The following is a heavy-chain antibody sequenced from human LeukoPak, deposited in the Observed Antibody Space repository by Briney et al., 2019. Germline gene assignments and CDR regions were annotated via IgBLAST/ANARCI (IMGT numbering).Heavy chain of an antibody. V-gene: IGHV1-2*02. CDR1: GYTFTGYY. Sequence: GASVKVSCKASGYTFTGYYMHWVRQAPGQGLEWMGWISPNSGGTNYAQKFQGRVTMTRDTSISTAYMELSRLRSDDTAVYYCARGNSGSYSRWFDPWGQGTLVTVSS. CDR3: ARGNSGSYSRWFDP. CDR2: ISPNSGGT. D-gene: IGHD1-26*01. J-gene: IGHJ5*02.